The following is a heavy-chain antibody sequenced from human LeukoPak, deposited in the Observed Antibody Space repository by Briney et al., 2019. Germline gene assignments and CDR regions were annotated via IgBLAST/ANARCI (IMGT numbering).Heavy chain of an antibody. CDR3: ARVRWGGLYYFDY. D-gene: IGHD3-16*01. CDR2: IYSGGST. V-gene: IGHV3-66*01. J-gene: IGHJ4*02. Sequence: PGGSLRLSCAASGFTVSSNYMSWVRQAPGKGLEWVSVIYSGGSTYYADSVKGRFTISRDNSKNTLYLLINSLRAEDTAVYYCARVRWGGLYYFDYWGQGTLVTVSS. CDR1: GFTVSSNY.